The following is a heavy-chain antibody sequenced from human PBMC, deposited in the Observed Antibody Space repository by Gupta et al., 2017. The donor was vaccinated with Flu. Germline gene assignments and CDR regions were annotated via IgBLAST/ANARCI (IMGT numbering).Heavy chain of an antibody. CDR2: IIPIFGTA. Sequence: GTFSSYAISWVRQAPGQGLEWMGGIIPIFGTANYAQKFQGRVTITADESTSTAYMELSSLRSEDTAVYYCARVYGGNSDYWGQGTLVTVSS. CDR1: GTFSSYA. V-gene: IGHV1-69*01. J-gene: IGHJ4*02. CDR3: ARVYGGNSDY. D-gene: IGHD2-15*01.